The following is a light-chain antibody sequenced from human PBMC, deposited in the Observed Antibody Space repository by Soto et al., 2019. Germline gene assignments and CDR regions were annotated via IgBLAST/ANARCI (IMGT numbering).Light chain of an antibody. CDR2: GAS. Sequence: EIVMTQSPSTLSVSPGERATLSCRASQGVSNNLAWYQKKPGQAPRLLIYGASTRTTGIPARFGGSGSGTDSTTTSSMQHSEDSAYDYCQQYSNWWTFGQGTKVDIK. CDR1: QGVSNN. J-gene: IGKJ1*01. CDR3: QQYSNWWT. V-gene: IGKV3-15*01.